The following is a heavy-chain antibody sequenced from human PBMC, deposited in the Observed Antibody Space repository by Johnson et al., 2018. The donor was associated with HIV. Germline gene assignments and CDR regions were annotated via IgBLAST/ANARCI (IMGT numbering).Heavy chain of an antibody. D-gene: IGHD3-3*01. V-gene: IGHV3-66*02. CDR3: AKGVTIFGVDIHDGFDM. CDR1: GFTVSSNY. J-gene: IGHJ3*02. Sequence: EVQLVESGGDLVQPGGSLRLSCAASGFTVSSNYMSLVRQAPGKGLEWVSVIYIGGSTYYANSVKGRLTISRDNSKNTLYLQLDNLRPEDTAVYYCAKGVTIFGVDIHDGFDMWGQGTMVTVSS. CDR2: IYIGGST.